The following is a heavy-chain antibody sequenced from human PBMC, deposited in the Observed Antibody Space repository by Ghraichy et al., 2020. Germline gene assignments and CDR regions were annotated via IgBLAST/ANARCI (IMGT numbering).Heavy chain of an antibody. CDR3: AKVDCSGGDCYSVFEYYFQMDV. Sequence: GGPLRLSCAASGFTFSRSAMHWVRQAPGKGLEWVAVIAYDGSNNYYADSVKGRFTISRDNSKNTLYLQMNNLRAEDTAVYYCAKVDCSGGDCYSVFEYYFQMDVWGQGTTVTVSS. CDR1: GFTFSRSA. V-gene: IGHV3-30*18. D-gene: IGHD2-21*02. J-gene: IGHJ6*03. CDR2: IAYDGSNN.